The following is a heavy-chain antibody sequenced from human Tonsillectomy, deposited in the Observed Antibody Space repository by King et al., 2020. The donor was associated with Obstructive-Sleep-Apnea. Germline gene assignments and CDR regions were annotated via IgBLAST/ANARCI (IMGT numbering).Heavy chain of an antibody. CDR3: ARGRWGLRATNY. CDR2: INHSGST. D-gene: IGHD1-26*01. J-gene: IGHJ4*02. V-gene: IGHV4-34*01. CDR1: GGSFSGYY. Sequence: VQLQQWGAGLLKPSETLSLTCAVYGGSFSGYYWSWIRQPPGKGLEWIGEINHSGSTNYNPSLKSRVTISVDTPKNQFSLKLSSVTAADTAVYYRARGRWGLRATNYWGQGTLVTVSS.